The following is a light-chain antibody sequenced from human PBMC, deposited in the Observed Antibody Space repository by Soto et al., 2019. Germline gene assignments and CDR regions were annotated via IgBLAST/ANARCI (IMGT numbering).Light chain of an antibody. CDR2: EVF. CDR3: SAYTTSSTYV. V-gene: IGLV2-14*01. J-gene: IGLJ1*01. CDR1: NSDVGAYNF. Sequence: QSALTQPASVSGSPGQSMTISCTGTNSDVGAYNFVSWYQQHPGEAPKLLIYEVFNRPSGVSNRFSASKSGETASLTISGLQVEDEADYYCSAYTTSSTYVFGTGTKVTVL.